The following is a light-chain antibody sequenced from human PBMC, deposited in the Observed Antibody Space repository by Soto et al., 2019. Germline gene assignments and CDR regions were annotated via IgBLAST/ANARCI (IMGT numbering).Light chain of an antibody. Sequence: DIVMTQSPLSLPVTPGEPASISCRSSQSLLHSNGYNHLDWYVQKPGQSPQLMIYLGSNRASGVPDRFSSSGSGTDFTMKIRRVEAEDVGVYYCMHALEIPITCAGGTKREIK. J-gene: IGKJ4*01. V-gene: IGKV2-28*01. CDR3: MHALEIPIT. CDR2: LGS. CDR1: QSLLHSNGYNH.